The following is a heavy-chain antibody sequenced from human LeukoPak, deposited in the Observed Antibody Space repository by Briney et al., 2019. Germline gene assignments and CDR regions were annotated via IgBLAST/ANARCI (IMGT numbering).Heavy chain of an antibody. J-gene: IGHJ4*02. CDR1: GFTFSSYA. CDR3: AREESELWLFFGD. D-gene: IGHD5-18*01. Sequence: PGGSLRLSCAASGFTFSSYAMSWVRQAPGKGLEWVSAISGSGGSTYYADSVKGRFTISRDNAKNSLYLQMNSLRAEDTAVYYCAREESELWLFFGDWGQGTLVTVSS. V-gene: IGHV3-23*01. CDR2: ISGSGGST.